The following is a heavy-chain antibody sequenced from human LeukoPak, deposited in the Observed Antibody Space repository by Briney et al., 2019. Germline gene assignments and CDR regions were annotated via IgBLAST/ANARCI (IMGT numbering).Heavy chain of an antibody. D-gene: IGHD5-24*01. CDR2: ISYDGSNK. J-gene: IGHJ4*02. Sequence: GGSLRLSCAASGFTFSSYGMHWVRQAPGKGLEWVAVISYDGSNKYYADSVKGRFTISRDNSKNTLYLQMNSLRAEDTAVYYCATKDGYYFDYWGQGTLVTVSS. CDR1: GFTFSSYG. V-gene: IGHV3-30*03. CDR3: ATKDGYYFDY.